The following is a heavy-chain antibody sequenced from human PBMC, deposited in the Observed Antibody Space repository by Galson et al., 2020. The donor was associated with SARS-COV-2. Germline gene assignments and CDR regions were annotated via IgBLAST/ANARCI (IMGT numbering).Heavy chain of an antibody. CDR1: GGSFSGYY. Sequence: SETLSLTCAVYGGSFSGYYWNWIRQPPGKGLEWIGEISHSGSTNYNPSLKSRVTISLDTSKNQFSLKLNSVTAADTAVYYCARGRHTETTFGYYYYYMDVWDKGTTVTVSS. CDR3: ARGRHTETTFGYYYYYMDV. V-gene: IGHV4-34*01. CDR2: ISHSGST. D-gene: IGHD4-17*01. J-gene: IGHJ6*03.